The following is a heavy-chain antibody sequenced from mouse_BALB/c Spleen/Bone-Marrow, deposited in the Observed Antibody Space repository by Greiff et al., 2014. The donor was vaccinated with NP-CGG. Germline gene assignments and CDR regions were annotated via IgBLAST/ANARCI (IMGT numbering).Heavy chain of an antibody. J-gene: IGHJ2*01. Sequence: EVQLVESGGGLVKPGGSLKLSCAASGFTFSSYGMSWVRQTPEKRLEWVASISGGGSTYYPDNVKGRFTISRDNARNILYLQMCGLRSEDTAMYYCARKGWLLFDYWGQGTTLTVSS. CDR3: ARKGWLLFDY. V-gene: IGHV5-6-5*01. CDR1: GFTFSSYG. D-gene: IGHD2-3*01. CDR2: ISGGGST.